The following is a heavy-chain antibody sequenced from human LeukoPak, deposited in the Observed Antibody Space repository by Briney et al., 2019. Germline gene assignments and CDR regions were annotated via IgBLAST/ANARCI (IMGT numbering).Heavy chain of an antibody. V-gene: IGHV1-46*01. CDR2: INPSGGST. CDR1: GYTFTSYG. CDR3: ARGLSSSGYYDY. Sequence: ASVKVSCKASGYTFTSYGISWVRQAPGQGLEWMGIINPSGGSTSYAQKFQGRVTMTRDTSTSTVYMELSSLRSEDTAVYYCARGLSSSGYYDYWGQGTLVTVSS. D-gene: IGHD3-22*01. J-gene: IGHJ4*02.